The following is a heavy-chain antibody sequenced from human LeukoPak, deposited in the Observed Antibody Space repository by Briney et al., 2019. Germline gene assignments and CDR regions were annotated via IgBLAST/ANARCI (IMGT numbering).Heavy chain of an antibody. CDR2: IIPTFGTA. CDR3: ARVRGGDCSSTSCSYWPFDY. D-gene: IGHD2-2*01. J-gene: IGHJ4*02. CDR1: GGTFSSYA. Sequence: ASVKVSCKASGGTFSSYAISWVRQAPGQGLEWMGGIIPTFGTANYAQKFQGRVTITADESTSTAYMELSSLRSEDTAVYYCARVRGGDCSSTSCSYWPFDYWGQGTLVTVSS. V-gene: IGHV1-69*13.